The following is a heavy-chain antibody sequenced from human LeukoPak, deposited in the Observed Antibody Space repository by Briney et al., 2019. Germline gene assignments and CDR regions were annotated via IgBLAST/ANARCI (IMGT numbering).Heavy chain of an antibody. CDR1: GYTFTTYG. V-gene: IGHV1-18*01. CDR2: ISAYNGNT. Sequence: GASVKVSCKASGYTFTTYGISWVRQAPGQGLEWMGWISAYNGNTNYAQKLQGRATMTTATSTSTAYMELRSLRSDDTAVYYCARDREYCSSTSCFIRNNDAFDIWGQGTMVTVSS. D-gene: IGHD2-2*01. CDR3: ARDREYCSSTSCFIRNNDAFDI. J-gene: IGHJ3*02.